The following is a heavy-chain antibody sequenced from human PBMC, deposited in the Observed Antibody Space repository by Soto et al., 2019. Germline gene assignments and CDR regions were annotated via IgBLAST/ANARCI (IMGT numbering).Heavy chain of an antibody. CDR2: IIPISATT. J-gene: IGHJ6*02. D-gene: IGHD5-18*01. CDR1: GGTFSSYA. Sequence: GASVKVSCKISGGTFSSYAINWVRQAPGQGLEWMGGIIPISATTNYAQKFQGRATITADESTFTSYMELRSLISEDTALYYCARDPGYSYGHPPHRGMDVWGQGTTVTVSS. V-gene: IGHV1-69*13. CDR3: ARDPGYSYGHPPHRGMDV.